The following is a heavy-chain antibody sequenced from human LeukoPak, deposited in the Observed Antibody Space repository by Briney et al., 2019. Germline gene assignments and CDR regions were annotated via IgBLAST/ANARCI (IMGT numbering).Heavy chain of an antibody. CDR1: GGSFSGYY. Sequence: PSETLSLTCAVYGGSFSGYYWSWIRQPPGKGLEWIGEINHSGSTNYNPSLKSRVTISVHTSKNQFSLKLSSVTAADTAVYYCARTTTIFGERTYQKYYFDYWGQGTLVTVSS. V-gene: IGHV4-34*01. J-gene: IGHJ4*02. CDR3: ARTTTIFGERTYQKYYFDY. D-gene: IGHD3-3*01. CDR2: INHSGST.